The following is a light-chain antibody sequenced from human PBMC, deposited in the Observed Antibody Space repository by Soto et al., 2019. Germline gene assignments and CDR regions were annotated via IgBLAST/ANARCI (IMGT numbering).Light chain of an antibody. CDR2: GAS. CDR3: QQRDSWPIT. J-gene: IGKJ5*01. CDR1: QSVDSY. Sequence: DIVVTQSPPPISIYPGERATLSCRASQSVDSYLVWYQQKPGQAPRLLIFGASNRATGIPARFSGSGSGTDFTLTINSLEPDDFAVYYCQQRDSWPITCGQGTLWRL. V-gene: IGKV3-11*01.